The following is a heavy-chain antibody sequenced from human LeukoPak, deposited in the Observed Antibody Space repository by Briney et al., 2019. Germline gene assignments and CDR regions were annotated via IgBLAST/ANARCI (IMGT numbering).Heavy chain of an antibody. D-gene: IGHD2-2*02. CDR2: IYPGDSDT. CDR3: ARDGGLNTRDAFDI. J-gene: IGHJ3*02. Sequence: GESLKISCMGSGYSFTTYWIGWVRQMPGKGLEWMGIIYPGDSDTRYSPSFQGQVTISADKSMSTAYLQWSSLKASDTAMYYCARDGGLNTRDAFDIWGQGTMVSVSS. V-gene: IGHV5-51*01. CDR1: GYSFTTYW.